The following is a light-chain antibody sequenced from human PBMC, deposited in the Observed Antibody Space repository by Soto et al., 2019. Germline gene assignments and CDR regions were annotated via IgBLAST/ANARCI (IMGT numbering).Light chain of an antibody. CDR1: QDIRNY. CDR2: AAS. CDR3: QKYDRAPFT. Sequence: DIQMTQSPSSVSAPAGERPRITWRASQDIRNYLAWYQQKPVKVPKLLIYAASTLQSGVPSRFSGSGSGTDFTLAINSLQTEDIATYYCQKYDRAPFTFGTGTKVDIK. J-gene: IGKJ3*01. V-gene: IGKV1-27*01.